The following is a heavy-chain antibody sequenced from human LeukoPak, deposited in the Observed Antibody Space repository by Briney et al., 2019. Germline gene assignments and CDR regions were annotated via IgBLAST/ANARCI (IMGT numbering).Heavy chain of an antibody. CDR1: GFTFDDYA. J-gene: IGHJ6*03. V-gene: IGHV3-9*03. CDR2: ISWNSGSI. CDR3: AKDKGRYYYYYMDV. Sequence: GGSLRLSCAASGFTFDDYAMHWVRQAPGKGLEWVSGISWNSGSIGYADSVKGRFTISRDNAKNSLYLQMNSLRAEDMALYYCAKDKGRYYYYYMDVWGKGTTVTVSS.